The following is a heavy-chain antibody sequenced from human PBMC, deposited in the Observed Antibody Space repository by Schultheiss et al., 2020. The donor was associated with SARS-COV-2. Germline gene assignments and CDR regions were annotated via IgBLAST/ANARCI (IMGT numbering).Heavy chain of an antibody. CDR3: ARDLSYSSGWSYFDY. V-gene: IGHV3-66*02. Sequence: GESLKISCAASGFTVSSNYMSWVRQAPGKGLEWVSVIYSGGSTYYADSVKGRFTISRDNSKNTLYLQMNSLRAEDTAVYYCARDLSYSSGWSYFDYWGQGTLVTVSS. CDR2: IYSGGST. J-gene: IGHJ4*02. CDR1: GFTVSSNY. D-gene: IGHD6-19*01.